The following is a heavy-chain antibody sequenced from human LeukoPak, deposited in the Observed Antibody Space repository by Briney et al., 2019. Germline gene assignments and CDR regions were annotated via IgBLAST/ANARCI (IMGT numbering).Heavy chain of an antibody. J-gene: IGHJ4*02. D-gene: IGHD3-10*01. CDR3: ARDQMVRGLIMSYFDY. Sequence: SVKVSCTASGGIFSSDATNWVRQAPGQGLEWMGGIIPMFDTPNYAQKFQGRVTITADESTTTVYMELRSLRSDDTAVYYCARDQMVRGLIMSYFDYWGQGSLVTVSS. CDR1: GGIFSSDA. V-gene: IGHV1-69*13. CDR2: IIPMFDTP.